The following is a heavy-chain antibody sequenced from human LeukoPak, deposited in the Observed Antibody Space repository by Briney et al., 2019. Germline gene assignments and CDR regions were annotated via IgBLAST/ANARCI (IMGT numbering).Heavy chain of an antibody. CDR3: ARVGSSWSLDYYYYYMDV. J-gene: IGHJ6*03. CDR2: INPNSGGT. CDR1: GYTFTGYY. V-gene: IGHV1-2*02. D-gene: IGHD6-13*01. Sequence: ASVKVSCKASGYTFTGYYMHWVRQAPGQGLEWMGWINPNSGGTNYAQKLQGRVTMTTDTSTSTAYMELRSLRSDDTAVYYCARVGSSWSLDYYYYYMDVWGKGTTVTVSS.